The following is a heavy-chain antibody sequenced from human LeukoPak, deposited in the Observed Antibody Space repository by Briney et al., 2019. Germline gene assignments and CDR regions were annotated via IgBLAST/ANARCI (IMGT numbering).Heavy chain of an antibody. CDR1: GYTFTSYN. CDR2: MNPNSGNT. CDR3: ARKSQQLVLYYYYYYMDV. D-gene: IGHD6-13*01. V-gene: IGHV1-8*01. Sequence: GASVKVSCKSSGYTFTSYNINWVRHATGQGLEWMGWMNPNSGNTGYAQKFQGRVTMTRNTSISTAYMELSSLRSEDTAVYYCARKSQQLVLYYYYYYMDVWGKGTTVTVSS. J-gene: IGHJ6*03.